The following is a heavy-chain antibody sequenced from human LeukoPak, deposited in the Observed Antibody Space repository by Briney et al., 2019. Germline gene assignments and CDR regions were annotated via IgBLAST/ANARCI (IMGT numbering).Heavy chain of an antibody. V-gene: IGHV3-23*01. D-gene: IGHD3-10*01. CDR2: ISGSGGST. J-gene: IGHJ4*02. CDR3: AKEAPFAMVRGVTGNY. Sequence: PGGYLRLSCAASGFTFSNYAMSWVRQAPGKGLEWVSAISGSGGSTYYADSVKGRFTISRDNSKNTLYLQMNSLRAEDTAVYYCAKEAPFAMVRGVTGNYWGQGTLVTVSS. CDR1: GFTFSNYA.